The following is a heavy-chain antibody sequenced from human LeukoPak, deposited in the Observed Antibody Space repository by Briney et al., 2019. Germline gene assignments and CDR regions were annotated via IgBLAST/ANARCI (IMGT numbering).Heavy chain of an antibody. D-gene: IGHD3-10*01. V-gene: IGHV3-49*03. Sequence: GGSLRLSCKGSGVTFGDCAVTWFRQTPGKGLEWVGFVRTKTHGGAPETAASVRGRFNVSRDDSAGIAYLQMTSLRTEDTAMYYCARVNFRDYRGYTWFEPWGQGTLVTVSS. CDR1: GVTFGDCA. CDR3: ARVNFRDYRGYTWFEP. J-gene: IGHJ5*02. CDR2: VRTKTHGGAP.